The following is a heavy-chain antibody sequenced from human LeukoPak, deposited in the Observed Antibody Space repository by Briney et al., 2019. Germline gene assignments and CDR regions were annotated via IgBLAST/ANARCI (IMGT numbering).Heavy chain of an antibody. V-gene: IGHV3-30*04. D-gene: IGHD4-17*01. CDR3: AKDRFDYGDLIFDY. CDR2: ISYDGSNK. CDR1: GFTFSSYA. Sequence: GGSLRLSCAASGFTFSSYAMHWVRQAPGKGLEWVAVISYDGSNKYYADSVKGRFTISRDNSKNTLYLQMNSLRAEDTAVYYCAKDRFDYGDLIFDYWGQGTLVTVSS. J-gene: IGHJ4*02.